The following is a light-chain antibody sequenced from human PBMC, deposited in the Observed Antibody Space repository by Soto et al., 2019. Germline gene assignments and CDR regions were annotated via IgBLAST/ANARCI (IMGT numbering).Light chain of an antibody. CDR2: SAS. CDR1: QTISSW. V-gene: IGKV1-5*03. Sequence: DIPMTKYPATLSESAGDMVTITCRAIQTISSWLAWYQQKPGKAPKLLIYSASDLESGVPSRFSGSGFGTEFTLTITSLQPDDFATYYCQQYNSDSTVGPATFGQGTKV. CDR3: QQYNSDSTVGPAT. J-gene: IGKJ1*01.